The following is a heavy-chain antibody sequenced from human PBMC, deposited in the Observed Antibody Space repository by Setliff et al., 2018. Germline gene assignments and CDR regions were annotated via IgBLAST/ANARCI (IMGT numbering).Heavy chain of an antibody. CDR2: IGVYSGNT. Sequence: APVKVSCKASGYTFRQAIVSWVRQAPGQGLEWQGWIGVYSGNTYSAQRFQGRVSLTTDESTNTAYLELRGLRSDDTAVYYCMRLVRFCSRTVCQRTSGDEAWGQGTLVTVSS. CDR1: GYTFRQAI. CDR3: MRLVRFCSRTVCQRTSGDEA. V-gene: IGHV1-18*01. J-gene: IGHJ5*02. D-gene: IGHD3-3*01.